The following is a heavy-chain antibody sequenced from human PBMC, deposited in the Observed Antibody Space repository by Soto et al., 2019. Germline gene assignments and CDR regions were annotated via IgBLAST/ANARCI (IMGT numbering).Heavy chain of an antibody. Sequence: QVQLVQSGAEVKKPGSSVKVSCKASGGTFSSYAISWVRQAPGQGLEWMGGLIPIFGTANYAQKFQGRVTITADESTRTAYMELSSLRSEDTAVYYCARASKGFDYVNYYYGMDVWGQGTTVTVSS. V-gene: IGHV1-69*01. CDR1: GGTFSSYA. J-gene: IGHJ6*02. CDR3: ARASKGFDYVNYYYGMDV. D-gene: IGHD4-17*01. CDR2: LIPIFGTA.